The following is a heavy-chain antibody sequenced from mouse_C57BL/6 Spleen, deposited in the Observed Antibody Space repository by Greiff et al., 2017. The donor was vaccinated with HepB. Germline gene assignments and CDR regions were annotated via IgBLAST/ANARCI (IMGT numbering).Heavy chain of an antibody. D-gene: IGHD1-1*01. Sequence: QVQLQQSGAELVKPGASVKLSCKASGYTFTEYTIHWVKQRSGQGLEWIGWFYPGSGSIKYNEKFKDKATLTADKSSSTVYMELSRLTSENSAVYFCARHEDKTYYGSSPFAYWGQGTLVTVSA. CDR1: GYTFTEYT. CDR2: FYPGSGSI. CDR3: ARHEDKTYYGSSPFAY. J-gene: IGHJ3*01. V-gene: IGHV1-62-2*01.